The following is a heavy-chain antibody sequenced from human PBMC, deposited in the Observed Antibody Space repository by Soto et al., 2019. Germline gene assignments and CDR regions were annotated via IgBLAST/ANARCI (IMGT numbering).Heavy chain of an antibody. CDR2: IIPFFGTT. Sequence: QLQLVQSGAEVKKPGSSVKVSCKASGGTFSTYAFSWVRQAPGQGLEWMGGIIPFFGTTNYAHNFQGRVTITADKSTSNAYMELSSLRSEDTAVYYCATRVAMVSRDAFDIWGQGTMVTVSS. CDR1: GGTFSTYA. V-gene: IGHV1-69*06. CDR3: ATRVAMVSRDAFDI. J-gene: IGHJ3*02. D-gene: IGHD3-10*01.